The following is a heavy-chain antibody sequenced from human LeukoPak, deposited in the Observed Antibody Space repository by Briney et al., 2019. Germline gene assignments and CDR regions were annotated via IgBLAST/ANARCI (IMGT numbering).Heavy chain of an antibody. V-gene: IGHV3-23*01. J-gene: IGHJ4*02. CDR2: LSGSGCST. D-gene: IGHD1-26*01. Sequence: GGSLRLSCAASGFTFNNYGMSWVRQAPGKGLEWVSGLSGSGCSTYYADSVKGRFTISRDNSKNTLYLQMNSLRAEDTAVYYCAKYVGARYFDYWGQGTLVIVSS. CDR1: GFTFNNYG. CDR3: AKYVGARYFDY.